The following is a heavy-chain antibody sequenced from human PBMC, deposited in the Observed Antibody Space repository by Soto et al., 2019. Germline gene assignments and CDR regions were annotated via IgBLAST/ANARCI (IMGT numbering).Heavy chain of an antibody. J-gene: IGHJ6*02. V-gene: IGHV3-74*01. CDR1: GVTFSSYW. D-gene: IGHD2-2*01. CDR3: ARGYQLPQSRYYYYGMDV. CDR2: INGDGSST. Sequence: SLRLSCAASGVTFSSYWMHWVRQAPGKGLVWVSRINGDGSSTSYADSVKGRFTISRDNAKNTVYLQMSSLRAEDTAVYYCARGYQLPQSRYYYYGMDVWGQGTTVTVSS.